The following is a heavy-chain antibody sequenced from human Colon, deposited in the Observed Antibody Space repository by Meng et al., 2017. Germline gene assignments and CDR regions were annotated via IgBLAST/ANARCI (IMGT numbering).Heavy chain of an antibody. V-gene: IGHV1-2*06. CDR1: GYSLSGYY. Sequence: QGQLVQSGAEVKKPGASVEVCCKASGYSLSGYYMHWVRQVPGQGLEWMGRINADSGGTNYAEKFQGRVTLTRDTSINTAYMEVTSLRSDDTAVYYCAKIHLGDSGLDYWGQGTLVTVSS. D-gene: IGHD6-19*01. CDR3: AKIHLGDSGLDY. J-gene: IGHJ4*02. CDR2: INADSGGT.